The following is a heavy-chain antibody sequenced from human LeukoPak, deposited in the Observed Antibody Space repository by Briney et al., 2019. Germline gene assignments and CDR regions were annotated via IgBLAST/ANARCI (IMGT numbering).Heavy chain of an antibody. CDR2: IGAGGTFT. Sequence: PGGSLRLSCTASGFTFSSYAMNWVRQAPGKGLEWVSGIGAGGTFTYYADSVKGRFTISRDNSRNTLYLQMNSLRADDTAVYYRAKDLDYTTYEYYFDYWGQGTLVTVSS. CDR3: AKDLDYTTYEYYFDY. D-gene: IGHD4-11*01. CDR1: GFTFSSYA. J-gene: IGHJ4*02. V-gene: IGHV3-23*01.